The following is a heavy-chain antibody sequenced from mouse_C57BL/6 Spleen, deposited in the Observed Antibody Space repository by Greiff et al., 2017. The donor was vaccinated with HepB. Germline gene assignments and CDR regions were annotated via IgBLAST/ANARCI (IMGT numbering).Heavy chain of an antibody. Sequence: QVHVKQSGAELVRPGTSVKVSCKASGYAFTNYLIEGVKQRPGQGLEWIGVINPGSGGTNYNEKLKGKATLTADKSSSTAYMQLSSLTSEDSAVYFCARGGLRLYAMDYWGQGTSVTVSS. D-gene: IGHD2-4*01. J-gene: IGHJ4*01. V-gene: IGHV1-54*01. CDR3: ARGGLRLYAMDY. CDR2: INPGSGGT. CDR1: GYAFTNYL.